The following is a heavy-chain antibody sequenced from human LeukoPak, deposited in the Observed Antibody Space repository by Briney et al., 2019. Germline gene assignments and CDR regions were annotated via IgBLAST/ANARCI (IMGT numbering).Heavy chain of an antibody. CDR3: ARGAWGTVLYPLLD. CDR2: ISYDGSNK. D-gene: IGHD7-27*01. J-gene: IGHJ4*02. V-gene: IGHV3-30-3*01. CDR1: GFTFSSYA. Sequence: GGSLRLSCAASGFTFSSYAMHWVRQAPGKGLEWVAVISYDGSNKYYADSVKGRFTISRDNSKNTLYLQMNSLRAEDTAVHYCARGAWGTVLYPLLDWGQGTLVTVSS.